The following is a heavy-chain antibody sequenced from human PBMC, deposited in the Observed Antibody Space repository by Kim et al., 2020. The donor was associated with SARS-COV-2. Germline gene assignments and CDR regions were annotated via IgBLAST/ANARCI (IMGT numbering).Heavy chain of an antibody. CDR1: GFTFSSYA. D-gene: IGHD2-21*01. V-gene: IGHV3-30-3*01. CDR3: ARSDLAYCGGDCYWGNDAFDI. J-gene: IGHJ3*02. Sequence: GGSLRLSCAASGFTFSSYAMHWVRQAPGKGLEWVAVISYDGSNKYYADSVKGRFTISRDNSKNTLYLQMNSTRAEDTAVYYCARSDLAYCGGDCYWGNDAFDIWGQGTMVTVSS. CDR2: ISYDGSNK.